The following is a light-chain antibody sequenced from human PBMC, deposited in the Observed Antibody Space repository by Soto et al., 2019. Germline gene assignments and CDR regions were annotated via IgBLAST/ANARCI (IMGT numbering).Light chain of an antibody. CDR1: SGHSSYA. Sequence: QLVLTQSPSVSASLGASVKLTCTLSSGHSSYAIAWHQQQPEKGPRFLMKLNSDGGHIKGDGIPDRFSASSSAAERYLTISSLQSEDEADYYCQTWGTGILVVFGGGTKLTVL. V-gene: IGLV4-69*01. CDR2: LNSDGGH. CDR3: QTWGTGILVV. J-gene: IGLJ2*01.